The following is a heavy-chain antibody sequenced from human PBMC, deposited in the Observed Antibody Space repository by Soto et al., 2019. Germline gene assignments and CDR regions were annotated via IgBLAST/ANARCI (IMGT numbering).Heavy chain of an antibody. Sequence: SETLSLTCTVSGGSISSYYWSWIRQPPGKGLEWIGYIYYSGSTNYNPSLKSRVTISVDTSKNQFSLKLSSVTAADTAVYYCARELIVVVPAAIGGRSINWFDPWGQGTLVTVSS. CDR1: GGSISSYY. CDR2: IYYSGST. CDR3: ARELIVVVPAAIGGRSINWFDP. D-gene: IGHD2-2*01. V-gene: IGHV4-59*01. J-gene: IGHJ5*02.